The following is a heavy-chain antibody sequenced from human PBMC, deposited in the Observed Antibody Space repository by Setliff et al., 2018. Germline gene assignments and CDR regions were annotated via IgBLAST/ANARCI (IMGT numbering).Heavy chain of an antibody. D-gene: IGHD1-26*01. Sequence: PGGSLRLSCAASGFSFSNHNMTWFRQIPGKGLEWVSAICGGCSDRHYADSVKGRFTISRDDADSSMYLYMNSLRVDDTAVYFCASRIGGSPYWGQGTLVTVSS. CDR2: ICGGCSDR. CDR1: GFSFSNHN. V-gene: IGHV3-21*01. J-gene: IGHJ4*02. CDR3: ASRIGGSPY.